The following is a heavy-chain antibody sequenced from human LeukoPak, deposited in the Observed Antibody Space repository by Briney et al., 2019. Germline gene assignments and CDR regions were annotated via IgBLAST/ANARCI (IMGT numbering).Heavy chain of an antibody. J-gene: IGHJ4*02. CDR1: GFTFDDYA. Sequence: GRSLRLSCAASGFTFDDYAMHWVRHAPGKGLEWVSGISWNSGSIGYADSVKGRFTISRDNAKNSLYLQMNSLRAEDTALYYCAKDPSLAPRYYFDYWGQGTLVTVSS. CDR3: AKDPSLAPRYYFDY. V-gene: IGHV3-9*01. CDR2: ISWNSGSI.